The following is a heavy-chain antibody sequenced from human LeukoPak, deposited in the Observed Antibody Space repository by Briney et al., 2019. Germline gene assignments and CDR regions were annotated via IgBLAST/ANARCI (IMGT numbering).Heavy chain of an antibody. D-gene: IGHD2-15*01. CDR3: ARHEDVGYCSGGSCPYDY. Sequence: PSETLSLTCTVSGGSISSYYWSWIRQPPGKGLEWIGYIYYSGSTNYNPSLKSRVTISVDTSENQFSLKLSPVTAADTAVYYCARHEDVGYCSGGSCPYDYWGQGTLVTVSS. J-gene: IGHJ4*02. V-gene: IGHV4-59*08. CDR2: IYYSGST. CDR1: GGSISSYY.